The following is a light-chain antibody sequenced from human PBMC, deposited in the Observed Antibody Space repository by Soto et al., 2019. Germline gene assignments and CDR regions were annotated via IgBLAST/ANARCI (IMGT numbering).Light chain of an antibody. CDR2: GAS. CDR3: QQYNNWPRT. J-gene: IGKJ1*01. V-gene: IGKV3-15*01. CDR1: ESLSSN. Sequence: EIVMTQSPATLSVPPGERSTLSCRASESLSSNLAWYQHKPGQGPRLLIYGASTRATVIPARFSGSGSGTEFTLTISSLQSEDFAVYYCQQYNNWPRTFGQGTKVDIK.